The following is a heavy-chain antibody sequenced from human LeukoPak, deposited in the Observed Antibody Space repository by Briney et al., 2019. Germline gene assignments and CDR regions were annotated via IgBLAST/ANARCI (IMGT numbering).Heavy chain of an antibody. CDR3: ASSHYYDSSGYPDDY. CDR1: GGTFSSYA. Sequence: GSSVKVSCKASGGTFSSYAISWVRQAPGQGLEWMGGIIPIFGTANYAQKFRGRVTIAADKSTSTAYMELSSLRSEDTAVYYCASSHYYDSSGYPDDYWGQGTLVTVSS. J-gene: IGHJ4*02. V-gene: IGHV1-69*06. CDR2: IIPIFGTA. D-gene: IGHD3-22*01.